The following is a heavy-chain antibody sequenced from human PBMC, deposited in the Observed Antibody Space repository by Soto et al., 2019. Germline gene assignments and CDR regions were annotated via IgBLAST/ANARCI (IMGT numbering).Heavy chain of an antibody. CDR3: TRAESPNIAYFFDY. CDR1: GFTFGNYA. V-gene: IGHV3-49*04. Sequence: EVQLVESGGGLVQPGRSLRLSCTASGFTFGNYAINWVRQAPGKGLEWVGLIRNQTYSGATEYAASMKGRFTISRHDSKNIAYLQMNCLKTEDSAVYYCTRAESPNIAYFFDYWGQGTLDTVSS. CDR2: IRNQTYSGAT. J-gene: IGHJ4*02. D-gene: IGHD7-27*01.